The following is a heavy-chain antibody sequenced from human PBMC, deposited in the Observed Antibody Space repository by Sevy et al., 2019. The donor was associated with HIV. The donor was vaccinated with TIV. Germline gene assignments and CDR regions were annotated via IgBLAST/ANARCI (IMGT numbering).Heavy chain of an antibody. Sequence: GGSLRLSCAASGFTFSSYGMHWVRQAPGKGLEWVAVIWYDGINKYYGDSVKCRFTISRDNSKNTVYLQMTNLRAEDTAVYYCARAGDIVEVAAHYGMDVWGQGTTVTVSS. D-gene: IGHD2-15*01. CDR1: GFTFSSYG. J-gene: IGHJ6*02. CDR2: IWYDGINK. CDR3: ARAGDIVEVAAHYGMDV. V-gene: IGHV3-33*01.